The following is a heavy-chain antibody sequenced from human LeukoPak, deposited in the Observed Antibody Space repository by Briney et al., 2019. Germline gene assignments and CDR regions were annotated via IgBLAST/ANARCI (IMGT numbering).Heavy chain of an antibody. CDR1: GFTFSTCS. J-gene: IGHJ4*02. CDR2: ISGSSYHI. CDR3: AKEPYGDPGDYFDY. Sequence: GGSLRLSCAASGFTFSTCSMKWVRQAPGKALEWVSSISGSSYHIYYADSVKGRFTISRDNSKNTLYLQMNSLRAEDTAVYYCAKEPYGDPGDYFDYWGQGTLVTVSS. D-gene: IGHD4-17*01. V-gene: IGHV3-21*04.